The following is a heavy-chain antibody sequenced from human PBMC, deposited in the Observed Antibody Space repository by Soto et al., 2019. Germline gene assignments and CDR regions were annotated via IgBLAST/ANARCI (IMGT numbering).Heavy chain of an antibody. D-gene: IGHD3-10*01. CDR2: IYYSGST. J-gene: IGHJ4*02. CDR3: ARWRRYGSGSWNQYYFDY. Sequence: SETLSLTCTVSGGSISSGGYYWSWIRQHPGKGLEWIGYIYYSGSTYYNPSLKSRVTISVDTSKNQFSLKLSSVTAADTAVYYCARWRRYGSGSWNQYYFDYWGQGTLVTVSS. V-gene: IGHV4-31*03. CDR1: GGSISSGGYY.